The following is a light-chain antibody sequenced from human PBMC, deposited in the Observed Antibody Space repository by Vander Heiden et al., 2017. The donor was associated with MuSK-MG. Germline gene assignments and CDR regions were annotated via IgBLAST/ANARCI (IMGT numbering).Light chain of an antibody. CDR1: SSNIGRNT. V-gene: IGLV1-44*01. CDR3: AVWDENRKGPV. CDR2: RNN. Sequence: QSVLTQAASASGTPGQRVTISCSGSSSNIGRNTVNWYQQFPRMSPNLLIYRNNQRPSGVADRFSASTSGTSASLAISGLQSEDEADYFCAVWDENRKGPVFGGGTKLTVL. J-gene: IGLJ3*02.